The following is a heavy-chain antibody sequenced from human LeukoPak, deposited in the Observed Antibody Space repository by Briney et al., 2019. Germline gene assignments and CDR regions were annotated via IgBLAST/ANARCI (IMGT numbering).Heavy chain of an antibody. Sequence: SETLSLTCTVSGGSVSSGNYYWSWIRQTPGKGLEWIGYTYYTGRVNYNPSLKSRVSISVDTPKNQFFLKLSSVTAADTAVYYCARTYYFGSAHFGYWGQGTLVTVSS. D-gene: IGHD3-10*01. CDR2: TYYTGRV. J-gene: IGHJ4*02. V-gene: IGHV4-61*01. CDR3: ARTYYFGSAHFGY. CDR1: GGSVSSGNYY.